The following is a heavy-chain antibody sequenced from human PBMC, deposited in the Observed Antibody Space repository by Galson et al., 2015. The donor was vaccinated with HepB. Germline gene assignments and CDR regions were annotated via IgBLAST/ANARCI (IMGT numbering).Heavy chain of an antibody. V-gene: IGHV1-69*01. CDR1: GGTFSDYA. Sequence: VKVSCKASGGTFSDYAISWVRQAPGQGLEWMGGVIPLFGRADYAQKFQDRVTITADESSTTAYLELSSLKSEDTAIYYCARDTGYFTSPQLLLGPAYYMDVWGNGTTVTVSS. CDR2: VIPLFGRA. J-gene: IGHJ6*03. D-gene: IGHD1-1*01. CDR3: ARDTGYFTSPQLLLGPAYYMDV.